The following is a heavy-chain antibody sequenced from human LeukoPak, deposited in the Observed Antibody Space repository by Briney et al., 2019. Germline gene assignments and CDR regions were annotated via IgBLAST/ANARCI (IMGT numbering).Heavy chain of an antibody. Sequence: PSETLSLTCAVYGGSFSGYYWSWIRQPPGKGLEWIGEINHSGSTNYNPSLKSRVTISVDTSKNQFSLKLSSVTAADTAVYYCARAPFEMATIGGPFDYWGQGTLVTVSS. CDR1: GGSFSGYY. CDR2: INHSGST. D-gene: IGHD5-24*01. J-gene: IGHJ4*02. V-gene: IGHV4-34*01. CDR3: ARAPFEMATIGGPFDY.